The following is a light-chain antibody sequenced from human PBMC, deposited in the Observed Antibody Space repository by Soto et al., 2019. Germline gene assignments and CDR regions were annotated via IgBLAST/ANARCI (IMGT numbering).Light chain of an antibody. Sequence: EMVLTQSPGTLSLSPGERATISCRASQSFSSSYLAWYLQKPGQAPRLLIYGASSRATGIPDRFSGSGSGTAFTLTIIRLEPEDLAVYYCQQYGSSPFTFGPGTKVDIK. J-gene: IGKJ3*01. CDR2: GAS. V-gene: IGKV3-20*01. CDR3: QQYGSSPFT. CDR1: QSFSSSY.